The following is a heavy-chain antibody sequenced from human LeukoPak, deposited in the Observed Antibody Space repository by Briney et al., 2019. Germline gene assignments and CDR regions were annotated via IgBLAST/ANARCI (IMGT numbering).Heavy chain of an antibody. V-gene: IGHV3-23*01. CDR2: ISGSGGST. CDR3: SKDAGYCSSTSCYGYFDY. Sequence: GGSLRLSCAASGFTFSSDAMSWVRQAPGKGLEWVSAISGSGGSTYYADSVKGRFTISRDNSKNTLYLQMNSLRAEDTAVYYCSKDAGYCSSTSCYGYFDYWGQGTLVTVSS. D-gene: IGHD2-2*01. J-gene: IGHJ4*02. CDR1: GFTFSSDA.